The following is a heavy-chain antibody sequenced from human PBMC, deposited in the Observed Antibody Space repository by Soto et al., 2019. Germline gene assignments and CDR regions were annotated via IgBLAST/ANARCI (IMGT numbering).Heavy chain of an antibody. CDR1: GYTFTIYG. J-gene: IGHJ4*02. D-gene: IGHD6-19*01. CDR3: ARGGYSSGWPDY. Sequence: QVQLLQSGTEAKKPGASVKVSCKASGYTFTIYGIHWVRQAPGQRLEWMGWINAANGKTKYSQKFHGGVTFTRDASAETAYMEMTSLTSENTAVYYCARGGYSSGWPDYWGQGTLVTVSA. CDR2: INAANGKT. V-gene: IGHV1-3*01.